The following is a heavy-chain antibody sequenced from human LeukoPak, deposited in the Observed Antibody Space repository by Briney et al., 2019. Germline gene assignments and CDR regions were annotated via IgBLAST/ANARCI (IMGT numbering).Heavy chain of an antibody. V-gene: IGHV3-23*01. CDR1: GFTFTNYA. J-gene: IGHJ4*02. D-gene: IGHD6-19*01. Sequence: GGSLRLSCAASGFTFTNYAMSWVRQAPGKGLEWVAATVGSGPNTYHADSVKGRFTISRDNSKNTLYLQMNSLRAEDAAVYYCARRSGIAVAGAFDYWGQGTLVTVSS. CDR3: ARRSGIAVAGAFDY. CDR2: TVGSGPNT.